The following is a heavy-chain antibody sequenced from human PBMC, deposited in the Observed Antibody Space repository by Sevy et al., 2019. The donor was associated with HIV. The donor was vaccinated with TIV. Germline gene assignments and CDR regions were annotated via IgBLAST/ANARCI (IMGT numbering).Heavy chain of an antibody. CDR2: IYYSGST. J-gene: IGHJ5*02. CDR3: ARERRCSGGSYYLSDNWFDP. D-gene: IGHD2-15*01. Sequence: SETLSLTCTVSGGSISSYYWSWIRQPPGKGLEWIGYIYYSGSTNYNPSLKSRVTISVDTSKNQFSLKLSSVTAADTAVYYCARERRCSGGSYYLSDNWFDPWGQGTLVTVSS. V-gene: IGHV4-59*01. CDR1: GGSISSYY.